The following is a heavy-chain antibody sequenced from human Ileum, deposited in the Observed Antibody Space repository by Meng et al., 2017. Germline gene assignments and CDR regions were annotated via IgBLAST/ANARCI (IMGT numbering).Heavy chain of an antibody. CDR1: GFTFSSYA. D-gene: IGHD3-22*01. J-gene: IGHJ4*02. CDR2: ISGSGGST. Sequence: EVQLLESGGGLVQPGGSLRLSCEASGFTFSSYAMSWVRQAPGKGLEWVSAISGSGGSTYYADSVKGRFTISRDNSKNTLYLQMNSLRAEDTAVYYCAKDTYYYDSSGYPTFDYWGQGTLVTVSS. CDR3: AKDTYYYDSSGYPTFDY. V-gene: IGHV3-23*01.